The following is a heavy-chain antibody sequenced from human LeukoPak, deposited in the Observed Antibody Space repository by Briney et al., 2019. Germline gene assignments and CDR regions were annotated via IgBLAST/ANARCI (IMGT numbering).Heavy chain of an antibody. V-gene: IGHV4-59*08. J-gene: IGHJ5*02. CDR3: ARSLYNWNYGWSDR. Sequence: SETLSLTCTVSGGSISGYYWNWIRQPPGKGLEWIGYIADSGSIKSSPSLKSPIAISVDMSKNQVSLKLTHVTAADTAVYYCARSLYNWNYGWSDRWGQGSLVTVSS. CDR1: GGSISGYY. CDR2: IADSGSI. D-gene: IGHD1-7*01.